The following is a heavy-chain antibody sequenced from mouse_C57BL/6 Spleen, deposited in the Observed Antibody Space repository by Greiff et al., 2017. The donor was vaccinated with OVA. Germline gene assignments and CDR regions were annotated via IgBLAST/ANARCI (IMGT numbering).Heavy chain of an antibody. V-gene: IGHV7-3*01. J-gene: IGHJ2*01. Sequence: EVMLVESGGGLVQPGGSLSLSCAASGFTFTDYYMSWVRQPPGKALEWLGFIRNKANGYTTEYSASVKGRFTISRDNSQSILYLQMNALRAEDSATYDCARYMGGYSNYDYWGQGTTLTVSS. CDR1: GFTFTDYY. D-gene: IGHD2-5*01. CDR2: IRNKANGYTT. CDR3: ARYMGGYSNYDY.